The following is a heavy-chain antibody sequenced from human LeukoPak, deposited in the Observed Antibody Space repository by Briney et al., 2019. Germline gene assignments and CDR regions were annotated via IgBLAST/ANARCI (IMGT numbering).Heavy chain of an antibody. J-gene: IGHJ4*02. V-gene: IGHV4-59*01. CDR1: GASISSRY. CDR2: THYNGKT. CDR3: ARAGGGDSAMDLDY. Sequence: SETLSLICAVSGASISSRYWSWIRQPPGKGLEWIGYTHYNGKTDYNPSLRGRVTMSVDTSKNQFALNLNSMTAADTAVYYCARAGGGDSAMDLDYWGQGLLVTVSS. D-gene: IGHD3-16*01.